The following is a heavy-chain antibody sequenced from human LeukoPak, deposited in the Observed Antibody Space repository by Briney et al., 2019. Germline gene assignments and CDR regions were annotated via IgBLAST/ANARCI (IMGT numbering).Heavy chain of an antibody. CDR2: INHSGST. Sequence: SETLSLTCAVYGGSFSGYYWSWIRQPPGKGLEWIGEINHSGSTNYNPSLKSRVTISVDTSKNQFSLKLSSVTAADTAVYYCARLNDFWEDYWGQGTLVTVSS. J-gene: IGHJ4*02. CDR3: ARLNDFWEDY. D-gene: IGHD3-3*01. CDR1: GGSFSGYY. V-gene: IGHV4-34*01.